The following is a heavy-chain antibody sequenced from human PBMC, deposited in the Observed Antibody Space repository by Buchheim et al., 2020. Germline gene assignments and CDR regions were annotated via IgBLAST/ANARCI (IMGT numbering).Heavy chain of an antibody. CDR3: ARVRASGWYFFDF. V-gene: IGHV4-59*01. CDR2: VSYSGTT. D-gene: IGHD6-19*01. CDR1: GGSISGYY. J-gene: IGHJ4*02. Sequence: QVQLQESGPRLVKPSETLSLTCTVSGGSISGYYWSWIRQPPEKGLEWIGYVSYSGTTVYEPSLERRVTIPFDTPNKQLSLTLTSATAADTAVYYCARVRASGWYFFDFWGQGTL.